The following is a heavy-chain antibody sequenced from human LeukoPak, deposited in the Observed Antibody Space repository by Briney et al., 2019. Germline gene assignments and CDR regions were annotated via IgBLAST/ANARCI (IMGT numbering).Heavy chain of an antibody. D-gene: IGHD5-12*01. V-gene: IGHV3-7*01. CDR1: GFTFSTYW. Sequence: PGGSLRLSCAASGFTFSTYWMTWVRQAPGKGLEWVANIKQDGSEQYYVDSVKGRFTISRDISQNTLYLQMNSLRAEDTAVYYCARDLGYSAYATVRGYAVDIWGQGTMVTVSS. CDR3: ARDLGYSAYATVRGYAVDI. J-gene: IGHJ3*02. CDR2: IKQDGSEQ.